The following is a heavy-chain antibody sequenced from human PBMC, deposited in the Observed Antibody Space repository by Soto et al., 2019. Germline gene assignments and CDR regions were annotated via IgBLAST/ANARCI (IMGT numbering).Heavy chain of an antibody. D-gene: IGHD3-22*01. CDR2: IYYSGST. J-gene: IGHJ4*02. V-gene: IGHV4-31*03. Sequence: SETLSLTCTVSGGSISSGGYYWSWIRQHPGKGLEWIGYIYYSGSTYYNPSLKSRVTISVDTSKNQFSLKLSSVTAADTAVYYCARVTSTYYYDSSGYYFDSWGQGTLVTVS. CDR3: ARVTSTYYYDSSGYYFDS. CDR1: GGSISSGGYY.